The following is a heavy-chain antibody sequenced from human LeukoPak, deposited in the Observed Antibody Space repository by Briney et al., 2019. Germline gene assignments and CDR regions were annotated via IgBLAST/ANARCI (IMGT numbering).Heavy chain of an antibody. D-gene: IGHD6-19*01. CDR3: ATYGNGWFQPLGY. CDR2: TTGSGDSS. Sequence: PGGSLRLSCAASGFTFSSYSMNWVRQAPGKGLEWVSSTTGSGDSSEYADSVKGRFTISRDNAKNTLFLQMNSLRAEDTAVYYCATYGNGWFQPLGYWGQGTLVTVSS. CDR1: GFTFSSYS. J-gene: IGHJ4*02. V-gene: IGHV3-23*01.